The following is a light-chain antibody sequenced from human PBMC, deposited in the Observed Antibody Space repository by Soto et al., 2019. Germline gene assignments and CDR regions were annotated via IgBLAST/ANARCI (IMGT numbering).Light chain of an antibody. CDR3: QEANSFPLT. J-gene: IGKJ4*01. Sequence: DIQMTPSPSSVSASVGDIVTITCPASQRISSWLAWYQQKPGKAPKLLIYAASSLQSGVPSRFSGSGSGTDFTLTFSSLQPEDFATYYCQEANSFPLTFGGGTKVEIK. V-gene: IGKV1D-12*01. CDR1: QRISSW. CDR2: AAS.